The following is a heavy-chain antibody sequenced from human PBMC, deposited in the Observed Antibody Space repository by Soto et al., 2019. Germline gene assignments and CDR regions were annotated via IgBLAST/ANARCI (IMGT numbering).Heavy chain of an antibody. Sequence: GASVKVSCKASGFTFTSSAVQWVRQARGQRLEWIGWIVVGSGNTNYAQKFQERVTITRDMSTSTAYMELSSLRSEDTAVYYCAADVPRKVAVAGPARGMDVWGQGTTVTVS. V-gene: IGHV1-58*01. CDR3: AADVPRKVAVAGPARGMDV. J-gene: IGHJ6*02. CDR1: GFTFTSSA. D-gene: IGHD6-19*01. CDR2: IVVGSGNT.